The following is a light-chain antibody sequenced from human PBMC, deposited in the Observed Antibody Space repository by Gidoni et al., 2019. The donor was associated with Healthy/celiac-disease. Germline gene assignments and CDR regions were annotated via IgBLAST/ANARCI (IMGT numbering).Light chain of an antibody. CDR1: QSISSY. J-gene: IGKJ2*03. CDR3: QQSYSPPYS. V-gene: IGKV1-39*01. CDR2: AAS. Sequence: DIQMTQSPSSLSTSVGDRVTITCRASQSISSYLNWYQQKPGKAPKLLIDAASMLQSGVPSWFSGSGAGTDFTLIISSLPPEDFATYYCQQSYSPPYSFGQGTKLEIK.